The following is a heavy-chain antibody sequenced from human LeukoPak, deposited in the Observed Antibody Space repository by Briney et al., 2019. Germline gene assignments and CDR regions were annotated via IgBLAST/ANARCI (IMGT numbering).Heavy chain of an antibody. CDR2: ISSSGSHI. D-gene: IGHD5/OR15-5a*01. Sequence: GGSLRLSCTAPESTFSSFPMSWVRQAPGRGLEWISSISSSGSHIYYADSLKGRFTVSRDNAKNSLYVQMNSLRAEDTAVYYCAKIGVSGQWYFDLWGRGTLVTVSS. V-gene: IGHV3-21*01. J-gene: IGHJ2*01. CDR3: AKIGVSGQWYFDL. CDR1: ESTFSSFP.